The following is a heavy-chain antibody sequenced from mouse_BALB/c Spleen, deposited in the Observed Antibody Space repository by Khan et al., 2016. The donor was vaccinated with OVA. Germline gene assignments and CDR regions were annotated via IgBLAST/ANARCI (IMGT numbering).Heavy chain of an antibody. D-gene: IGHD2-12*01. CDR3: AKEEPCHANDEAWFAY. CDR2: INPSNGYT. V-gene: IGHV1-4*01. Sequence: QVQLQQSGAELARPGASVKMSCKASGYTFTSYTMHWVKQRPGKGPEWIGYINPSNGYTNYNQKFRDKATLTADKYSSTAYMQLSSLRSEDCAVYYCAKEEPCHANDEAWFAYESQGTQVTVSA. J-gene: IGHJ3*01. CDR1: GYTFTSYT.